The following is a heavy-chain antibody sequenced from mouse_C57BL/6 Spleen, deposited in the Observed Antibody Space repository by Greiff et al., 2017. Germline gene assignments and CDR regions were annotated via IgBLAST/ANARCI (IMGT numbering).Heavy chain of an antibody. V-gene: IGHV1-55*01. Sequence: QVQLKQPGAELVKPGASVKMSCKASGYTFTSYWITWVKQRPGQGLEWIGDIYHGGGSTNYNEKFKGKATLTVDTSSSTAYKQLSSLTSEESAVYYCARRKEYYDCEGGDSVGAMDYWGQGTSVTVSS. CDR2: IYHGGGST. CDR3: ARRKEYYDCEGGDSVGAMDY. CDR1: GYTFTSYW. J-gene: IGHJ4*01. D-gene: IGHD2-4*01.